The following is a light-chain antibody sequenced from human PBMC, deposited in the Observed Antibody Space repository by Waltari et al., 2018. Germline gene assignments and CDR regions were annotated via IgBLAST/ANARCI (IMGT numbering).Light chain of an antibody. Sequence: EIVMTQSRDTLSVSPGEGATLPCRASQCVSISLAWYQKKPGHAPTLLVYDASTSATGTPARCSGCGSGTELTLTIRGLQSDDFGVYHWQQYNKRDTFGQGTKLEIK. CDR2: DAS. V-gene: IGKV3-15*01. CDR1: QCVSIS. CDR3: QQYNKRDT. J-gene: IGKJ2*01.